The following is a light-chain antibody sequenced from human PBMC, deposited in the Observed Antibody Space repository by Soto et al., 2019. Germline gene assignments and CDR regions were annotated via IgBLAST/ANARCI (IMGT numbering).Light chain of an antibody. CDR1: QTISSW. V-gene: IGKV1-5*03. CDR3: HQSYSSPPA. J-gene: IGKJ1*01. CDR2: KAS. Sequence: IQMTQAPSSLSASLGDRVTITCRASQTISSWLAWYQQKPGKAPKLLIYKASTLKSGVPSRFSGSGSGTEFTLTITSLQPDDFATYYCHQSYSSPPAFGQGTKVDIK.